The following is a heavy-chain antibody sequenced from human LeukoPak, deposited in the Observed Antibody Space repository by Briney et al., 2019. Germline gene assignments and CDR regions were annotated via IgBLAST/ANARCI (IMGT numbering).Heavy chain of an antibody. D-gene: IGHD2-2*01. J-gene: IGHJ4*02. CDR3: ARGLCSSTSCPVDY. CDR2: IYYSGST. CDR1: GGSISSSSYY. V-gene: IGHV4-39*07. Sequence: PSETLSLTCTVSGGSISSSSYYWGRIRQPPGKGLEWIGSIYYSGSTYYNPSLKSRVTISVDTSKNQFSLKLSSVTAADTAVYYCARGLCSSTSCPVDYWGQGTLVTVSS.